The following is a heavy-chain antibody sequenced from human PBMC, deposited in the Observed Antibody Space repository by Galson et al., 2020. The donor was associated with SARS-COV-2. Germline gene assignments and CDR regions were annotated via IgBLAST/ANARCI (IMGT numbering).Heavy chain of an antibody. CDR3: ARVVTGRELMTASYYDYGVDV. J-gene: IGHJ6*02. V-gene: IGHV1-3*01. CDR2: INAGNGNT. CDR1: GYTFTSYA. D-gene: IGHD5-18*01. Sequence: GESLKISCKASGYTFTSYAMHWVRQAPGQRLEWMGWINAGNGNTKYSQKFQGRVTITRDTSASTAYMELSSLRSEDTAVYYCARVVTGRELMTASYYDYGVDVWGQGTTVAVSS.